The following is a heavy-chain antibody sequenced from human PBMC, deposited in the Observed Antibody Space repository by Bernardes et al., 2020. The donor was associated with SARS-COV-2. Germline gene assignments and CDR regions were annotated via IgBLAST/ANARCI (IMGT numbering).Heavy chain of an antibody. CDR2: ISAYNGYT. J-gene: IGHJ5*02. D-gene: IGHD5-12*01. Sequence: ASEKVSCKASGYTFNRYGIIWVRQDPGQGLEWMGWISAYNGYTNYAQKSQGRVSMTTDTSTSTAYMELRNLRSDDTAVYYCGRDQRGYSGYAKGGGWLDPWGQGTLVTVSS. V-gene: IGHV1-18*01. CDR3: GRDQRGYSGYAKGGGWLDP. CDR1: GYTFNRYG.